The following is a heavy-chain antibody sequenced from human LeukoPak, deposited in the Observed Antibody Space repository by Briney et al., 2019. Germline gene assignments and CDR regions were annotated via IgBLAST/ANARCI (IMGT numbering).Heavy chain of an antibody. V-gene: IGHV3-23*01. CDR1: GFTFSSYA. CDR2: IRGSGGST. J-gene: IGHJ6*02. D-gene: IGHD6-19*01. Sequence: RPGGSLRLSCAASGFTFSSYAMSWVRQAPGKGLQWVSAIRGSGGSTYYADSVKGRFTISRDNSKNTMYLQMNSLRAEDTAVYYCAKIAVAGTLYYDYGMDVWGQRTKVTVSS. CDR3: AKIAVAGTLYYDYGMDV.